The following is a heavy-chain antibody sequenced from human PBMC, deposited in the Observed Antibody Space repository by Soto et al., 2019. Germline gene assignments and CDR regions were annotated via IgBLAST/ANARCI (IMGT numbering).Heavy chain of an antibody. CDR2: IIPIFGTA. CDR3: ARSILAVAGTRYYGMDV. CDR1: GGTFSSYA. D-gene: IGHD6-19*01. V-gene: IGHV1-69*01. J-gene: IGHJ6*02. Sequence: QVQLVQSGAEVKKPGSSVKVSCKASGGTFSSYAISWVRQAPGQGLEWMGGIIPIFGTANYAQKFQGRVTITADESTSTAYMELSRLRSEDTAVYYWARSILAVAGTRYYGMDVWGQGTTVTVSS.